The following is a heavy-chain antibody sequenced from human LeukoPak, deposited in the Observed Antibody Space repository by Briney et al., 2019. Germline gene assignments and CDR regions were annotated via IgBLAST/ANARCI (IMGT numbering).Heavy chain of an antibody. CDR2: ISTYKSHT. V-gene: IGHV1-18*04. Sequence: ASVKVSCKASGYTFTSYYMHWVRQAPGQGLEWMGWISTYKSHTNYAQKFQGRVTMIPDTSTNTAYMELRSLRSDDTAVYYCAREDNDDYYYYGMDVWGQGTAVTVSS. J-gene: IGHJ6*02. CDR3: AREDNDDYYYYGMDV. D-gene: IGHD1-1*01. CDR1: GYTFTSYY.